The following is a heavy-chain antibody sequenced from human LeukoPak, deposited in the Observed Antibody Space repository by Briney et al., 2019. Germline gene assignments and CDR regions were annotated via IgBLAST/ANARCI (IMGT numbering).Heavy chain of an antibody. CDR1: GGSISSYY. CDR3: ARGLRDSGYSNIDAFDI. J-gene: IGHJ3*02. V-gene: IGHV4-59*01. CDR2: IYYSGST. Sequence: SETLSLTCTVSGGSISSYYWSWIRQPPGKGLEWIGYIYYSGSTNYNPTLKRRVTISVDTSKNQFSLKLSSVTAADTAVYYCARGLRDSGYSNIDAFDIWGQGTMVTVSS. D-gene: IGHD3-22*01.